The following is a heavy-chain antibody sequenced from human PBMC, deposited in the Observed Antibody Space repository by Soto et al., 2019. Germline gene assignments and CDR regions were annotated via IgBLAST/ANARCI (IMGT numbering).Heavy chain of an antibody. Sequence: SETLSLTCTVSGGSISSSSYYWGWIRQPPGKGLEWIGSIYYSGSTYYNPSLKSRVTISVDTSKNQFSLKLSSVTAADTAVYYCARSPMTTVTINYYYYYMDVWGKGTTVT. CDR3: ARSPMTTVTINYYYYYMDV. J-gene: IGHJ6*03. V-gene: IGHV4-39*01. CDR1: GGSISSSSYY. D-gene: IGHD4-17*01. CDR2: IYYSGST.